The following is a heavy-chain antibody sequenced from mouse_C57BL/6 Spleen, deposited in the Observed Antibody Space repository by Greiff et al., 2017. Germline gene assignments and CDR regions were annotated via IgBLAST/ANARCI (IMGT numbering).Heavy chain of an antibody. D-gene: IGHD1-1*01. Sequence: VQLQQPGAELVKPGASVKLSCKASGYTFTSYWMHWVKQRPGQGLEWIGMIHPNSGSTNYNEKFKSKATLTVDKSSSTAYMQLSSLTSEDSAVYYCARSFPSYYGSSYWYFDVWGTGTTVTVSS. CDR3: ARSFPSYYGSSYWYFDV. J-gene: IGHJ1*03. CDR1: GYTFTSYW. V-gene: IGHV1-64*01. CDR2: IHPNSGST.